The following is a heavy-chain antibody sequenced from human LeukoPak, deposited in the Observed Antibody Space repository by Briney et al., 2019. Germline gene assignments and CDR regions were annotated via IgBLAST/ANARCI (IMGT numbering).Heavy chain of an antibody. CDR3: AKGSGYYYDHFDY. CDR2: IKQDGSEK. J-gene: IGHJ4*02. V-gene: IGHV3-7*01. D-gene: IGHD3-22*01. CDR1: GFTFSSYW. Sequence: GGSLRLSCAASGFTFSSYWMSWVRQAPGKGLEWVANIKQDGSEKYYVDSVKGRFTISRDNAKNSLYLQMNSLRAEDTAVYYCAKGSGYYYDHFDYWGQGTLVTVSS.